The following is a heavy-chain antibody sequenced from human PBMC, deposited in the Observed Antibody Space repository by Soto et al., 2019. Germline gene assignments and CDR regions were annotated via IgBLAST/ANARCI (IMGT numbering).Heavy chain of an antibody. V-gene: IGHV3-30-3*01. D-gene: IGHD3-22*01. CDR2: ISYDGSNK. Sequence: PGGSLRLSCAASGFTFSSYAMHWVRQAPGKGLEWVAVISYDGSNKYYADSVKGRFTISRDNSKNTLYLQMNSLRAEDTAVYYCARDAAGLSDYYDSRGPDAIDIWGQGTRVTVSS. J-gene: IGHJ3*02. CDR1: GFTFSSYA. CDR3: ARDAAGLSDYYDSRGPDAIDI.